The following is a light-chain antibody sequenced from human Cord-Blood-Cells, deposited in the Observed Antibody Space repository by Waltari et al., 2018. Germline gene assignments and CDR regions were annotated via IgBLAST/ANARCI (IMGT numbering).Light chain of an antibody. CDR3: QQRSNWPPFT. J-gene: IGKJ3*01. CDR1: QSVSSY. V-gene: IGKV3-11*01. Sequence: EIVLTQSPATLSLSPGERATLSCRASQSVSSYLAWYQQKPGQAPRLLIYDASNRATCIPARFSGSGSGTDFTLTISSREPEDFAVYYCQQRSNWPPFTFGPGTKVDIK. CDR2: DAS.